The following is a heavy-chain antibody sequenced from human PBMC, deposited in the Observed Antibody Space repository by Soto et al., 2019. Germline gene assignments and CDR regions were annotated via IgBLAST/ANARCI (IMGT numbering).Heavy chain of an antibody. V-gene: IGHV3-66*01. J-gene: IGHJ5*02. Sequence: EVQLVESGGGLVQPGGSLRLPCAASGLPVSSSYLYWVRQAPGKGLEWVSSIYKIGDKYYADSVKGRFTISRDNYKSTLFLQMNSLRAEDTAVYYCARGTVGTNPNWLGPWGQGTLVTVSS. CDR3: ARGTVGTNPNWLGP. CDR2: IYKIGDK. CDR1: GLPVSSSY. D-gene: IGHD1-26*01.